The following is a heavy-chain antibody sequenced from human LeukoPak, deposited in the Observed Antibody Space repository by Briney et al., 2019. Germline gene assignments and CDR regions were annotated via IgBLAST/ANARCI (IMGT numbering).Heavy chain of an antibody. V-gene: IGHV3-48*03. CDR2: ISSSGSTI. CDR3: ARGGGYCSGGSCPTIYYFDY. CDR1: GFTFSSYE. J-gene: IGHJ4*02. D-gene: IGHD2-15*01. Sequence: GGSLRLSCAASGFTFSSYEMNWVRQAPGKGLEGVSYISSSGSTIYYADSVNGRFTLSRDNAKNSLYLQMNSLRAEDTAVYYCARGGGYCSGGSCPTIYYFDYWGQGTLVTVSS.